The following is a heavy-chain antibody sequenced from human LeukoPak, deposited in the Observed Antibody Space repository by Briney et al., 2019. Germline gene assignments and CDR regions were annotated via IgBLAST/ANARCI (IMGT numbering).Heavy chain of an antibody. D-gene: IGHD6-6*01. CDR2: IRYDGSNK. J-gene: IGHJ4*02. V-gene: IGHV3-30*02. CDR1: GFTFSSYG. Sequence: GGSLRLSCAASGFTFSSYGMHWVRQAPGKGLEWVAFIRYDGSNKYYADSVKGRFTISRDNSKNTLCLQVNSLRAEDTAVYYCASSSIAARRLYYWGQGTLVTVSS. CDR3: ASSSIAARRLYY.